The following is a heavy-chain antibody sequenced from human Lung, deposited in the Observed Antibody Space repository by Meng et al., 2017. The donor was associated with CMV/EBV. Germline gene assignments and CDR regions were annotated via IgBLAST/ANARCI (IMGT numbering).Heavy chain of an antibody. CDR2: INHSGST. J-gene: IGHJ6*02. Sequence: SETLSLTCAVYGGSFSGYYWSWIRQPPGKGLEWIGEINHSGSTNYNPSLKSRFTISVDTSKNQFSLKLSSVTAADTAVYYCARWATANYYYYGMDVWGQGTTVTGSS. V-gene: IGHV4-34*01. D-gene: IGHD5-24*01. CDR1: GGSFSGYY. CDR3: ARWATANYYYYGMDV.